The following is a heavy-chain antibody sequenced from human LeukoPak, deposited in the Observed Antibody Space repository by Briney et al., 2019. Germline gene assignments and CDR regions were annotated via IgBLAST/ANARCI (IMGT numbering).Heavy chain of an antibody. Sequence: LSLTCTVSGGSISSYYWSWVRQAPGKGLEWVSYISSTGSDIYYADSVKGRFTISRDNAENSLYLQMNSLRAEDTAVYYCARDLPTGTYRAYFDNWGQGTLVTVSS. J-gene: IGHJ4*02. CDR2: ISSTGSDI. CDR1: GGSISSYY. V-gene: IGHV3-48*03. CDR3: ARDLPTGTYRAYFDN. D-gene: IGHD1-26*01.